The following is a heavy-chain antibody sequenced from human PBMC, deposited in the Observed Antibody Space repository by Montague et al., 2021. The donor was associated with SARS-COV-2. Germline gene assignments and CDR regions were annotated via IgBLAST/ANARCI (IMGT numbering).Heavy chain of an antibody. V-gene: IGHV4-4*07. CDR3: ARTPTRPLSLDS. D-gene: IGHD6-6*01. CDR1: GGSITGFS. J-gene: IGHJ4*02. Sequence: SETLSLTCAVSGGSITGFSWSWVRQPAGKGLEWIGGVTTSGTTNYSPSLRSRVTMSVDTSKNQFSLNLNSVTAADTAIYYCARTPTRPLSLDSWGQGTLVTVSS. CDR2: VTTSGTT.